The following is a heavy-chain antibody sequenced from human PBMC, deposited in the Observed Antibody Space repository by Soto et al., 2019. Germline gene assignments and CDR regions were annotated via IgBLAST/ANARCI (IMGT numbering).Heavy chain of an antibody. CDR1: GFTFSSYW. CDR3: ASPQQWLGQRGDFDY. D-gene: IGHD6-19*01. J-gene: IGHJ4*02. V-gene: IGHV3-7*05. Sequence: EVQLVESGGGLVQPGGSLRLSCAASGFTFSSYWMSWVRQAPGKGLEWVANIRQDGSDKYYVDSVKGRFTISRANSKNSLYLQMNSLRVEDTAVYYCASPQQWLGQRGDFDYWGKGTLVTVSS. CDR2: IRQDGSDK.